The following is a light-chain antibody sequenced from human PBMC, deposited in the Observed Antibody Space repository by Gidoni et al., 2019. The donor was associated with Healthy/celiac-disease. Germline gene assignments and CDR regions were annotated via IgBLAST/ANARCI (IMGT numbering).Light chain of an antibody. CDR2: AAS. CDR1: QSISSY. V-gene: IGKV1-39*01. CDR3: QQSYSTPYT. J-gene: IGKJ2*01. Sequence: DIQMTQSPSSLSASVGDRVTITCRASQSISSYVNWYQQKPGKAPKLLIYAASSLQSGVPSRFSGSGSGTDFTLTISSLQPADFATYYCQQSYSTPYTFGQXTKLEIK.